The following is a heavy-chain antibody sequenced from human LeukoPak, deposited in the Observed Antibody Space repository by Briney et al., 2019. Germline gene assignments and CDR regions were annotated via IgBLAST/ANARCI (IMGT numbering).Heavy chain of an antibody. Sequence: SETLSLTCSVSGGSSSSSSYYSGWIRQPPGKGLEWIGSIHDSGSTDYNPSLKSRVTISVDTSKNQFSLKLSSVTAADTAVYYCARLYGGNSNTYYCDYWGQGTLVTVSS. V-gene: IGHV4-39*01. J-gene: IGHJ4*02. CDR3: ARLYGGNSNTYYCDY. CDR1: GGSSSSSSYY. CDR2: IHDSGST. D-gene: IGHD4-23*01.